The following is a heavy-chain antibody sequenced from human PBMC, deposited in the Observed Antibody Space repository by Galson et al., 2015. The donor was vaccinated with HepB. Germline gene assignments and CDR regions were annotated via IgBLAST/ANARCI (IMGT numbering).Heavy chain of an antibody. CDR2: IIPIFGTA. Sequence: SVKVSCKASGGTFSSYAISWVRQAPGQGLEWMGGIIPIFGTANYAQKFQGRVTITADESTSTAYMELSSLRSEDTAVYYCARGSSIAARQAPFDYWAREPWSPSPQ. CDR1: GGTFSSYA. V-gene: IGHV1-69*13. CDR3: ARGSSIAARQAPFDY. J-gene: IGHJ4*02. D-gene: IGHD6-6*01.